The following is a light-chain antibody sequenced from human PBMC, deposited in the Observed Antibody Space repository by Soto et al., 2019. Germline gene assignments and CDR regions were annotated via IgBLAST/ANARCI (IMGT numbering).Light chain of an antibody. Sequence: EIVMTQSPSTLSASAGERATLTCRASQSISSWLAWYQQKPGQAPRLLIYGASTRASGIPSRFSGSGSGTEFTLTISDLQPEDFATYSCQHCYTLPNAFGQGTQVEI. CDR1: QSISSW. CDR3: QHCYTLPNA. CDR2: GAS. J-gene: IGKJ5*01. V-gene: IGKV3-15*01.